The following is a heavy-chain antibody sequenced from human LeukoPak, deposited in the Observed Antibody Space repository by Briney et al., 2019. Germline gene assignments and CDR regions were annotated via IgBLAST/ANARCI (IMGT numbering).Heavy chain of an antibody. CDR3: ARDAPLAGYSSGWYHY. V-gene: IGHV1-18*01. J-gene: IGHJ4*02. Sequence: ASVKVSCKASGDTFTSYGISWVRQAPGQGLEWMGCISAYNGNTNYAQKLQGRVTITTDTSTSTAYMELRSLRSDDTAVYYCARDAPLAGYSSGWYHYWGQGTLVTVSS. CDR1: GDTFTSYG. CDR2: ISAYNGNT. D-gene: IGHD6-19*01.